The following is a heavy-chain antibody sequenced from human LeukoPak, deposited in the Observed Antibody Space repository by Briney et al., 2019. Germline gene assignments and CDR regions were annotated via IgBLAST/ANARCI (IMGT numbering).Heavy chain of an antibody. CDR1: GITVSRNY. D-gene: IGHD6-13*01. CDR2: ISGSGSST. CDR3: AKGSSSWQSIYYFDY. V-gene: IGHV3-23*01. Sequence: GGSLRLSCAASGITVSRNYMSWVRQAPGKGLEWVSAISGSGSSTYYADSVKGRFTISRDNSKNTLYLQMNSLRADDTAVYYCAKGSSSWQSIYYFDYWGQGTLVTVSS. J-gene: IGHJ4*02.